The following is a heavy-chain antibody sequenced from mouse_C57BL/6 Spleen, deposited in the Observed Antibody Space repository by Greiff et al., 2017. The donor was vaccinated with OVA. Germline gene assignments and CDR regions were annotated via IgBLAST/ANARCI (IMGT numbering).Heavy chain of an antibody. J-gene: IGHJ4*01. CDR2: IYPGSGST. D-gene: IGHD1-1*01. V-gene: IGHV1-55*01. CDR1: GYTFTSYW. Sequence: QVQLQQPGAELVKPGASVKMSCKASGYTFTSYWITWVKQRPGQGLEWIGDIYPGSGSTNYNEKFKSKATLTVDTSSSTAYMQLSSLPSEDSAVYYCARKADYYGSSYVGYAMDYWGQGTSVTVSS. CDR3: ARKADYYGSSYVGYAMDY.